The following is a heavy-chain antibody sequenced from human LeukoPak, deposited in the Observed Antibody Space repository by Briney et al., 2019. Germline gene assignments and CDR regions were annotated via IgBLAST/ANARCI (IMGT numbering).Heavy chain of an antibody. J-gene: IGHJ5*02. CDR1: GGSISSSSSY. V-gene: IGHV4-39*01. D-gene: IGHD3-3*01. CDR2: IYYSGST. Sequence: SETLSLTCTVSGGSISSSSSYWGWIRQAPGKGLEWIGSIYYSGSTYYNPSLKSRVTISVDTSKNQFSLKLSSVTAADTAVYYCARRSYDFWSGYPYNWFDPWGQGTLVTVSS. CDR3: ARRSYDFWSGYPYNWFDP.